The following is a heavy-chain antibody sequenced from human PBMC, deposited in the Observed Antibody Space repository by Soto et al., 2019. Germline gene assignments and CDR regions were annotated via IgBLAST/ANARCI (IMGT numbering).Heavy chain of an antibody. CDR2: ISGGGDRT. D-gene: IGHD3-16*01. CDR1: GFTFINHA. Sequence: EVQLLESGGGLVQPGGSLRLSCVGSGFTFINHAMNWVRQAPGKGLEWVSGISGGGDRTFDADSVKGRFTIYRDNSKNTVNLQMNSLRADDTAVYYCERKVLGSTTRPDYWYFDLWGRGPLVTVSS. J-gene: IGHJ2*01. V-gene: IGHV3-23*01. CDR3: ERKVLGSTTRPDYWYFDL.